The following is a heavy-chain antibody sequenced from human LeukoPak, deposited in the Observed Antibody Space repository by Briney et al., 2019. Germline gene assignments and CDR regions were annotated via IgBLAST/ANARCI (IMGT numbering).Heavy chain of an antibody. CDR3: ARLILGYCSSTSCPNWFDP. V-gene: IGHV4-34*01. D-gene: IGHD2-2*01. CDR2: INHSGST. Sequence: SETLSLTCAVYGGSFSGYYWSWIRQPPGKGLEWIGEINHSGSTNYNPSLKSRVTISVDTSKNQFSLKLSSVTAADTAVCYCARLILGYCSSTSCPNWFDPWGQGTLVTVSS. CDR1: GGSFSGYY. J-gene: IGHJ5*02.